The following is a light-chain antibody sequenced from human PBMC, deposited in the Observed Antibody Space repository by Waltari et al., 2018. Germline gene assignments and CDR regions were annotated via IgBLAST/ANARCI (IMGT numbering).Light chain of an antibody. J-gene: IGLJ3*02. V-gene: IGLV1-44*01. CDR3: AAWDDNLGGLV. CDR1: SSTIGRNT. CDR2: TND. Sequence: QSVLTQPPSASGTPGQRVTISCSGGSSTIGRNTATWYQHLPGTAPKLLTYTNDQRPSGVPDRFSGSKSGTSASLAINGLQSDDEAGYYCAAWDDNLGGLVFGGGTKLTVL.